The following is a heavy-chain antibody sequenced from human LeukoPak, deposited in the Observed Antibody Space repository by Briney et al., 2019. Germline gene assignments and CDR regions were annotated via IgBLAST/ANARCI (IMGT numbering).Heavy chain of an antibody. CDR3: ARSSSGDTWDLFDY. D-gene: IGHD1-26*01. J-gene: IGHJ4*02. CDR2: IIPIFGTA. Sequence: SVKVSCKASGGTFSSYAISWVRQAPGQGLEWMGGIIPIFGTANYAQKLQGRVTITTDESTSTAYMELSSLRSEDTAVYYCARSSSGDTWDLFDYWGQGTLVTVSS. V-gene: IGHV1-69*05. CDR1: GGTFSSYA.